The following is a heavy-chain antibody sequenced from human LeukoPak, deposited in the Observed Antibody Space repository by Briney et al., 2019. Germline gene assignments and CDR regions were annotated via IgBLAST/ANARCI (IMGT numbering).Heavy chain of an antibody. CDR3: ARGVRTSSGWFALPESDY. CDR2: INHSGST. Sequence: SETLSLTCAVYGGSFSGYYWSWIRQPPGKGLEWIGEINHSGSTNYNPSLKSRVTISVDTSKNQFSLKLSSVTAADTAVYYCARGVRTSSGWFALPESDYWGQGTLVTVSS. V-gene: IGHV4-34*01. CDR1: GGSFSGYY. J-gene: IGHJ4*02. D-gene: IGHD6-19*01.